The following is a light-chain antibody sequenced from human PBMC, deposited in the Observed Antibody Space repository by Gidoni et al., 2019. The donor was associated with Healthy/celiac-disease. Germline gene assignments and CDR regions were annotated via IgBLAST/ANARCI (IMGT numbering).Light chain of an antibody. CDR2: AAS. Sequence: DIQMTQSPSSLSASVGDRVTITCRASQSISSYLNWYQQKPGKAPKLLIYAASSLRSGVPSRFSGSGSGTDFTLTISSLQPEDVATYYCQQSYSTCTFGQGTKLEIK. J-gene: IGKJ2*01. CDR3: QQSYSTCT. CDR1: QSISSY. V-gene: IGKV1-39*01.